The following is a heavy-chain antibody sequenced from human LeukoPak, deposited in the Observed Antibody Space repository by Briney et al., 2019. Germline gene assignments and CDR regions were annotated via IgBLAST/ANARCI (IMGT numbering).Heavy chain of an antibody. CDR2: IYHSGST. J-gene: IGHJ5*02. CDR1: GGSISSGGYS. D-gene: IGHD2-15*01. V-gene: IGHV4-30-2*01. CDR3: ARAGPYCSGGSCHNWFDP. Sequence: PSETLSLTCAVSGGSISSGGYSWSWIRQPPGKGLEWIGYIYHSGSTYYNPSLKSRVTISVDRSKNQFSLKLSSVTAADTAVYYCARAGPYCSGGSCHNWFDPWGQGTLVTVSS.